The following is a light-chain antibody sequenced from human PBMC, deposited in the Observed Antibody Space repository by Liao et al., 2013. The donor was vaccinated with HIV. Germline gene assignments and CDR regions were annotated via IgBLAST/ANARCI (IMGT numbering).Light chain of an antibody. Sequence: SYELTQPPSVSVSPGQTATITCSGHKVNDKYVSWYQQRPGQSPVLVISQDTKRPSGIPERFSGSNSGNTATLTISGTQAMDEADYYCQAWDSRTSYGFGTGTKVTVL. CDR2: QDT. V-gene: IGLV3-1*01. J-gene: IGLJ1*01. CDR1: KVNDKY. CDR3: QAWDSRTSYG.